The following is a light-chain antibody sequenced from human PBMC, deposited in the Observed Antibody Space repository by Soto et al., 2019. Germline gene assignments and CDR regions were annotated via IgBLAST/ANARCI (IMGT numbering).Light chain of an antibody. V-gene: IGLV2-11*01. J-gene: IGLJ1*01. CDR3: CSYAGIYTFV. CDR2: DVT. CDR1: SSDVSIYDY. Sequence: ALTQPRSVSGSPGQSVIISCTGTSSDVSIYDYVSWYQQHPGKAPKLIIYDVTERPSGVPDRFSGSKSGNTASLTISGLQAEDEADYYCCSYAGIYTFVFGTGTKVTVL.